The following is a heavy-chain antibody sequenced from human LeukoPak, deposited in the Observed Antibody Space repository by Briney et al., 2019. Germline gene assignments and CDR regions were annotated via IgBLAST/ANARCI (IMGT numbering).Heavy chain of an antibody. J-gene: IGHJ4*02. CDR3: ARGLNRNDYGDYGY. V-gene: IGHV4-59*01. Sequence: PSETLSLTCTVSGGSLSSYYWTWIRQPLGKGLEWIGYIYYTGSTSYNPSLKSRVTISVQTSKNQFSLKLSSVTAADTAVYYCARGLNRNDYGDYGYWGQGTLVTVSS. CDR1: GGSLSSYY. CDR2: IYYTGST. D-gene: IGHD4-17*01.